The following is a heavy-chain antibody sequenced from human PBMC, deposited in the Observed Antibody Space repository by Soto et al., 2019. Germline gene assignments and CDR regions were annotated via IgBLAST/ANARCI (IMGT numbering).Heavy chain of an antibody. CDR3: AGGLENYYYYGMDV. CDR1: GFTFSSYE. Sequence: GGSLRLSCAASGFTFSSYEMNWVRQAPGKGLEWVSYISSSGSTIYYADSVKGRFTISRDNAKNSLYLQMNSLRAEDTAVYYCAGGLENYYYYGMDVWGQGTTVTVS. V-gene: IGHV3-48*03. J-gene: IGHJ6*02. D-gene: IGHD3-3*01. CDR2: ISSSGSTI.